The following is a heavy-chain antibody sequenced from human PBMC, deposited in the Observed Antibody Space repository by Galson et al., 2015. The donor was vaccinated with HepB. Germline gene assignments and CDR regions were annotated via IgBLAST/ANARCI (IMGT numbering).Heavy chain of an antibody. CDR3: ARGGFLEAVRNWFDP. Sequence: SVKVSCKASGYTFTGYYMHWVRQAPGQGLEWMGWINPNSGGTNYAQKFQGWVTMTRDTSISTAYMELSRLRSDDTAVYHCARGGFLEAVRNWFDPWGQGTLVTVSS. J-gene: IGHJ5*02. D-gene: IGHD1-1*01. V-gene: IGHV1-2*04. CDR2: INPNSGGT. CDR1: GYTFTGYY.